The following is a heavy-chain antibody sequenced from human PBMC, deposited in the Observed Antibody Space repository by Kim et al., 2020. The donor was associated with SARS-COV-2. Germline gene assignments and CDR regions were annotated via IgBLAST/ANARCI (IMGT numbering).Heavy chain of an antibody. CDR2: LNPGGGTT. Sequence: ASVKVSCKASGYTFTRHFVHWVRQARGQGLEWMGMLNPGGGTTSYAQKFQDRVTMTREVSTSTVYMEVRSLRSEDTAVYFCAVPAAYCGGDCCNLYYWGQ. CDR3: AVPAAYCGGDCCNLYY. D-gene: IGHD2-21*01. V-gene: IGHV1-46*01. CDR1: GYTFTRHF. J-gene: IGHJ4*02.